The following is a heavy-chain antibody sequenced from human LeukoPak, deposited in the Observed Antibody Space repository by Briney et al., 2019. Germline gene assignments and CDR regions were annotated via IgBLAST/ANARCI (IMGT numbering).Heavy chain of an antibody. V-gene: IGHV3-30*18. J-gene: IGHJ4*02. D-gene: IGHD3-16*01. CDR1: GFNFRDYG. CDR2: MSYDESFG. CDR3: AKERQCGISYGGGPFDY. Sequence: GGSLRLSCAASGFNFRDYGIHWVRQAPGKGLEWVAAMSYDESFGYYGESEKGRFIISRDNSMNTVYLQMNSLRAADTAVYFCAKERQCGISYGGGPFDYWGQGILVTVSS.